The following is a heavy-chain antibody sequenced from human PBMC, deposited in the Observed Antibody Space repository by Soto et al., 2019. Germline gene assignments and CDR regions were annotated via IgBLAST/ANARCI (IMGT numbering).Heavy chain of an antibody. CDR1: GGSISSGYY. D-gene: IGHD3-16*01. J-gene: IGHJ6*02. CDR2: IYYSGST. V-gene: IGHV4-31*03. Sequence: SETLSLTCTVSGGSISSGYYWTWIRQHPGKGLEWIGYIYYSGSTLYNPSLKSRAAISVDTSKNQFSLNLTSVTAADTAVYYCTPRFNYYYGMDVWGQGTTVTVSS. CDR3: TPRFNYYYGMDV.